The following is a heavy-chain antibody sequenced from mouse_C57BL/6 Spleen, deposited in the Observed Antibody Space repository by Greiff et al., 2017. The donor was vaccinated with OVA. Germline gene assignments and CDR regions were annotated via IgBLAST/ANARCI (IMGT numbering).Heavy chain of an antibody. CDR2: IYPGSGST. D-gene: IGHD2-3*01. Sequence: QVQLKQPGAELVKPGASVKMSCKASGYTFTSYWITWVKQRPGQGLEWIGDIYPGSGSTNYNEKFKSKATLTVGTSSSTAYMQLSSLTSEDSAVYYCARVDGYINYAMDYWGQGTSVTVSS. J-gene: IGHJ4*01. CDR3: ARVDGYINYAMDY. CDR1: GYTFTSYW. V-gene: IGHV1-55*01.